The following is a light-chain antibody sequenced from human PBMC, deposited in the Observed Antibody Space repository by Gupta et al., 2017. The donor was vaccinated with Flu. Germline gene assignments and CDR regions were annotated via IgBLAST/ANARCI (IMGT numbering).Light chain of an antibody. CDR2: LGS. Sequence: DIVMTQSPLSLPVTPGEPASISCRSSQSLLHSNGYNYLDWYLQKPGQSPQLLIYLGSSRASGVPDRFSGSGSGKDFTLKISRGEAEDVGVYYCRQARQNPPRTFGQGTKVEIK. V-gene: IGKV2-28*01. J-gene: IGKJ1*01. CDR3: RQARQNPPRT. CDR1: QSLLHSNGYNY.